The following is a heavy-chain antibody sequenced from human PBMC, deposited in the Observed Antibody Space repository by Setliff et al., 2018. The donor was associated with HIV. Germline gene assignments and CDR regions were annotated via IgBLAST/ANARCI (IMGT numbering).Heavy chain of an antibody. J-gene: IGHJ3*02. CDR3: ARDSPYGGNSGAFDI. Sequence: ASVKVSCKASGYIVTSYYIHWVRQAPGQGLEWMGIFNPSGGSTTYAQTFQGRVTITRDTSTTTVYMELSSLRSDDTAVYYCARDSPYGGNSGAFDIWGQGTMVTVSS. D-gene: IGHD2-21*02. CDR1: GYIVTSYY. V-gene: IGHV1-46*01. CDR2: FNPSGGST.